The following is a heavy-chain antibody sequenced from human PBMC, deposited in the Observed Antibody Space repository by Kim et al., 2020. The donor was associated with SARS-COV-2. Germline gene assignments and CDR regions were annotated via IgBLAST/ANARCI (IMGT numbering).Heavy chain of an antibody. CDR1: GFTFSSYP. Sequence: GGSLRLSCAAYGFTFSSYPMHWVRQAPGKGLEWVAVISYDGSNKYYPDSVKGRFTISRDNSKNTLYLQMNSLRAEDTAVYYCARGRKGIAVAGTQYFQHWGQGTLVTVSS. D-gene: IGHD6-19*01. CDR2: ISYDGSNK. J-gene: IGHJ1*01. V-gene: IGHV3-30-3*01. CDR3: ARGRKGIAVAGTQYFQH.